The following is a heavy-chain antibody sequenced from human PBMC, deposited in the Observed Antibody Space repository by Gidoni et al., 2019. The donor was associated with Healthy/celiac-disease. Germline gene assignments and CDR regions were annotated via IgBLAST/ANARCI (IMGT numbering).Heavy chain of an antibody. V-gene: IGHV1-69*02. D-gene: IGHD4-17*01. Sequence: QVQLVQSGAEVKKPGSSVKVSCKASGGTFSSYTISWVRQAPGQGLEWMGRIIPILGIAKDEQKFQGRVTITEDKSTSTAYMELSSLRSEDTAVYYCARGLMTTVIPSHFDYWGQGTLVTVSS. CDR2: IIPILGIA. CDR3: ARGLMTTVIPSHFDY. J-gene: IGHJ4*02. CDR1: GGTFSSYT.